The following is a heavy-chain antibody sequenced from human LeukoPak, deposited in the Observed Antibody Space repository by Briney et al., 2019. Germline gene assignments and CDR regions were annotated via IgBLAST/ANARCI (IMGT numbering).Heavy chain of an antibody. CDR3: AKDRVGAPFAFDY. V-gene: IGHV3-23*01. CDR2: ISDSGNTI. CDR1: GFTFGSFA. J-gene: IGHJ4*02. D-gene: IGHD1-26*01. Sequence: GGSLRLSCAASGFTFGSFAMSWVRQAPGKGLEWVSGISDSGNTIHYADSVKGRFTISRDNSKNTLFPHMNRLTADDTGRYYCAKDRVGAPFAFDYWGQGTLVTVSS.